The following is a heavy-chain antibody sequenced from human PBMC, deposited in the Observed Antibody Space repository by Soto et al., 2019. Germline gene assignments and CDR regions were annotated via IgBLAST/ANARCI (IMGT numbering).Heavy chain of an antibody. V-gene: IGHV3-30*18. CDR3: AKENSNPSIDY. D-gene: IGHD4-4*01. CDR1: GFTFSSYG. Sequence: QVQLMESGGDVVQPGRSLRLSCAASGFTFSSYGMHWVRQAPGKGLEWVAVISYDGSNKNFADSVKGRFTISRDNSKNTLYLQMNSLRAEDTAVYYCAKENSNPSIDYWGQGTLVTVSS. J-gene: IGHJ4*02. CDR2: ISYDGSNK.